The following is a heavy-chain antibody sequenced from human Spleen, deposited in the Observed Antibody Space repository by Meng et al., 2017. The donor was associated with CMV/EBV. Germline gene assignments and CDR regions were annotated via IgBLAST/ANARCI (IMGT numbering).Heavy chain of an antibody. CDR3: ARSGELGLGSIGYGYYYYGMDV. V-gene: IGHV3-11*01. D-gene: IGHD5-12*01. Sequence: GESLKISCEASRFILSDYYMIWIRQAPGKGPEWVSFISSSGDTMRYADFVKGRFTISRDNAKRSLYLQMRSLRAEDTAVYYCARSGELGLGSIGYGYYYYGMDVWGQGTTVTVSS. CDR1: RFILSDYY. J-gene: IGHJ6*02. CDR2: ISSSGDTM.